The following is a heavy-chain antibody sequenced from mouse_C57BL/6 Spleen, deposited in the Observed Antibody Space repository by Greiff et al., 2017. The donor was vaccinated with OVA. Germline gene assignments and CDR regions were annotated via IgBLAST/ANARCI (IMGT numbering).Heavy chain of an antibody. V-gene: IGHV1-20*01. D-gene: IGHD2-4*01. J-gene: IGHJ3*01. CDR3: AREVYDYDAWFAY. CDR1: GYSFTGYF. Sequence: VQLKESGPELVKPGDSVKISCKASGYSFTGYFMNWVMQSHGKSLEWIGRINPYNGDTFYNQKFKGKATLTVDKSSSTAHMELRSLTSEDSAVYYCAREVYDYDAWFAYWGQGTLVTVSA. CDR2: INPYNGDT.